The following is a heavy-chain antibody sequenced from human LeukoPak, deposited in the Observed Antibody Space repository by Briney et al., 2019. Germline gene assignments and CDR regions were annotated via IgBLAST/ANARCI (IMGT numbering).Heavy chain of an antibody. Sequence: GGSLRLSCAASGFTFSSHSMNWVRQAPGKGLEWVSYISSSSSTIYYADSVKGRFTISRDNHENSLYLQMNSLRAEDTAVYYCARDKGDYHTSGSLFVFGGQGTLVTVSS. V-gene: IGHV3-48*04. J-gene: IGHJ4*02. CDR2: ISSSSSTI. CDR1: GFTFSSHS. D-gene: IGHD3-22*01. CDR3: ARDKGDYHTSGSLFVF.